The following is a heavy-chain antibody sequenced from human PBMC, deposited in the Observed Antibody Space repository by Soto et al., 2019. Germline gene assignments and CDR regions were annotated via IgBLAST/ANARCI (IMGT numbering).Heavy chain of an antibody. D-gene: IGHD2-15*01. Sequence: EVQLVESGGGLVQPGGSLRLSCAASGFTLSSRWMHWVRQAPGKGLVWVSRIKTDGTSTSYADSVKGRFTISRDNAKNTLYLLRNSRRAEDTAMYYCTRDQDTYGQAVLGSWGQGTLVTVSS. CDR2: IKTDGTST. J-gene: IGHJ5*02. V-gene: IGHV3-74*01. CDR1: GFTLSSRW. CDR3: TRDQDTYGQAVLGS.